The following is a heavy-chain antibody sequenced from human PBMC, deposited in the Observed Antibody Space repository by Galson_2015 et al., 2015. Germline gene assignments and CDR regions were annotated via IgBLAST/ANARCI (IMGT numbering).Heavy chain of an antibody. CDR3: ARANRGWELLKGYYYGMDV. CDR2: MNPNSGNT. V-gene: IGHV1-8*01. D-gene: IGHD1-26*01. CDR1: GYTFTSYD. Sequence: SVQVSCKASGYTFTSYDINWVRQATGQGLEWMGWMNPNSGNTGYARKLQGRVTMTRNTYISTAYMELSSLKSEDTAVYYFARANRGWELLKGYYYGMDVWGQGTTVTVSS. J-gene: IGHJ6*02.